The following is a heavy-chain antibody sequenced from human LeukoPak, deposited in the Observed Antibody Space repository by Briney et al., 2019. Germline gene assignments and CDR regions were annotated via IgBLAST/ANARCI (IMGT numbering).Heavy chain of an antibody. Sequence: GGSPRLSCAASGFTFSSYEMNWVRQAPGKGLEWVSDISGSGSTIYYADSVKGRFTISRDNAKNSLSLQLNSLRAEDTGIYYCARAEIRNAFFFDGWGQGTLVTVSS. CDR1: GFTFSSYE. D-gene: IGHD3-3*01. CDR2: ISGSGSTI. J-gene: IGHJ4*02. CDR3: ARAEIRNAFFFDG. V-gene: IGHV3-48*03.